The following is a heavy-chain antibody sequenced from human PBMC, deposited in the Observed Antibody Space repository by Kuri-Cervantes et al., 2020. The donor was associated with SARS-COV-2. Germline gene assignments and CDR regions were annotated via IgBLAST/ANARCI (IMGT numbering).Heavy chain of an antibody. CDR1: GYTFTSYY. D-gene: IGHD3-10*01. J-gene: IGHJ6*02. V-gene: IGHV1-46*01. Sequence: ASVKVSCKASGYTFTSYYMHWVRQAPGQGLEWMGIINPSGGSTSYAQKFQGWVTMTRDTSISTAYMELSRLRSDDTAVYYCARDGSPVRWAGSGVLTDYGMDVWGQGTTVTVSS. CDR2: INPSGGST. CDR3: ARDGSPVRWAGSGVLTDYGMDV.